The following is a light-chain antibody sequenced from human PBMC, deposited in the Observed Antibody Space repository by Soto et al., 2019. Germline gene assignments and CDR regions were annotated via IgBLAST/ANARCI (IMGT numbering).Light chain of an antibody. CDR3: SSYTIDNTVV. CDR1: SNDVGGYDY. CDR2: EVT. Sequence: QSVLTQPASVSGSPGQSITISCTGTSNDVGGYDYVSWYQQHPGKAPKLVIYEVTNRPSGVANRFSGSKSGNTAALTISGLQAEDEADYYCSSYTIDNTVVFGGGTKLTVL. J-gene: IGLJ2*01. V-gene: IGLV2-14*01.